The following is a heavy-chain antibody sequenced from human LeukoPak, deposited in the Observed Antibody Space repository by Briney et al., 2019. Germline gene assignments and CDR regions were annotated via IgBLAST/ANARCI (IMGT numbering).Heavy chain of an antibody. CDR3: ARGRSIAVAPLYY. Sequence: SETLSLTCTVSAGSISSSSYYWGWIRQPPGKGLEWIGSIYYSGNTYYNPSLKRRVTTSIDTSKNQFFLKLSSVTAADTAVSYCARGRSIAVAPLYYWGQGTLVTVPS. J-gene: IGHJ4*02. D-gene: IGHD6-19*01. CDR2: IYYSGNT. CDR1: AGSISSSSYY. V-gene: IGHV4-39*07.